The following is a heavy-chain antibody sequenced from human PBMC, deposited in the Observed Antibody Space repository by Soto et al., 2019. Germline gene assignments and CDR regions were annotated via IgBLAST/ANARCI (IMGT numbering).Heavy chain of an antibody. V-gene: IGHV1-8*01. D-gene: IGHD1-1*01. CDR1: GYTFTSYD. CDR3: AKDKVVGATGN. CDR2: MNPNSGNT. Sequence: QVQLVQSGAEVKKPGASVKVSCKASGYTFTSYDISWVRQATGQGLEWMGWMNPNSGNTVYAQKFQGRVTMTRNNSISTAYMELSSLRCEDTAVYYCAKDKVVGATGNWGQGPLVTVSS. J-gene: IGHJ4*02.